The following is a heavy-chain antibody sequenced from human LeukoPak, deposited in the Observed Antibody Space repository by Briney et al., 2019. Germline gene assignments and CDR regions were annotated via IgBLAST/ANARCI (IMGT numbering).Heavy chain of an antibody. CDR3: AREGGYYDFWSGPHGDWFDP. CDR1: GYTFTGYY. V-gene: IGHV1-2*02. J-gene: IGHJ5*02. Sequence: GASVKVSCKVSGYTFTGYYMHWVRQAPGQGLEWMGWINPNSGGTNYAQKLQGRVTMTTDTSTSTAYMELRSLRSDDTAVYYCAREGGYYDFWSGPHGDWFDPWGQGTLVTVSS. D-gene: IGHD3-3*01. CDR2: INPNSGGT.